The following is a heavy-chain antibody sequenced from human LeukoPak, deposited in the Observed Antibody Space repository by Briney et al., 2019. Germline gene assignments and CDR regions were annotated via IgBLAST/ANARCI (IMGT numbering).Heavy chain of an antibody. CDR3: RRLAYTNN. Sequence: PGGSLRLSCAVSGFTPGFTFSTRWMHWVRQAPGKGLEWDSVSKTDGTSKSYADSVKGRFTVSRDNAKNTLYLQMDSLRAEDTAVYYCRRLAYTNNWGQGTLVSVSS. D-gene: IGHD2-2*02. J-gene: IGHJ4*02. CDR1: GFTPGFTFSTRW. CDR2: SKTDGTSK. V-gene: IGHV3-74*01.